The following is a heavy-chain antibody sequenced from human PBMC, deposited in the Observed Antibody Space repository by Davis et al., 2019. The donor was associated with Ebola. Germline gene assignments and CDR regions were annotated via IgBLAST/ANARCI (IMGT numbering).Heavy chain of an antibody. V-gene: IGHV1-46*03. CDR3: TTPGGQDSGYDVFDN. CDR2: INPNDGRT. D-gene: IGHD5-12*01. J-gene: IGHJ3*02. Sequence: ASVKVSCKASGYTFTNYYMHWVRQAPGQGLEWMGMINPNDGRTIYAQKFQGRVTVTRDTSTTTVYMDLSSLRSEDTALYYCTTPGGQDSGYDVFDNWGQGTMVNVSS. CDR1: GYTFTNYY.